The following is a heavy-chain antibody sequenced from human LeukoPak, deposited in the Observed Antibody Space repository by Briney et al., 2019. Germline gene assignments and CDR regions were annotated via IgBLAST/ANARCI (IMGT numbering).Heavy chain of an antibody. CDR1: GGSFSGYY. Sequence: SETLSLTCAVYGGSFSGYYWSWIRQPPGKGLEWIGEINHSGSTNYNPSLKSRVTISVDTSKNQFSLKLSSVAAADTAVYYCARTRYYYDISGYQRFDSFDIWGQGTMVTVSS. CDR2: INHSGST. CDR3: ARTRYYYDISGYQRFDSFDI. J-gene: IGHJ3*02. V-gene: IGHV4-34*01. D-gene: IGHD3-22*01.